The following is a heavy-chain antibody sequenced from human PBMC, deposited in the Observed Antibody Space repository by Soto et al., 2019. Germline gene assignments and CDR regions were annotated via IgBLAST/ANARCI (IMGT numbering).Heavy chain of an antibody. V-gene: IGHV3-48*01. CDR1: GYTFSIYS. J-gene: IGHJ5*02. D-gene: IGHD3-10*01. CDR3: ASYGSGTYAFSS. CDR2: ISSGSSTI. Sequence: EVKLVESGGGLVQPGGSLRLSCAASGYTFSIYSMNWVRQAPGKGLEWLSYISSGSSTIYYADSVKGRFTISRDNAKNSLHLQMNSLRAEDTAVYYCASYGSGTYAFSSWGQGTLVTVSS.